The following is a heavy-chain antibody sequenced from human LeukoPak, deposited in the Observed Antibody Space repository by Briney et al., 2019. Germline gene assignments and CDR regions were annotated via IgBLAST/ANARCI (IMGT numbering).Heavy chain of an antibody. D-gene: IGHD6-13*01. CDR1: GFTFSSYV. CDR3: ARDSDGYSSSWPQFNFDY. V-gene: IGHV3-30*04. Sequence: AGGSLRLSCAASGFTFSSYVMHWVRQAPGKGLEWVAIISYDGSNKYYADSVKGRFTISRDNSKNTLYLQMNSLRAEDTAVYYCARDSDGYSSSWPQFNFDYWGQGTLVTVSS. CDR2: ISYDGSNK. J-gene: IGHJ4*02.